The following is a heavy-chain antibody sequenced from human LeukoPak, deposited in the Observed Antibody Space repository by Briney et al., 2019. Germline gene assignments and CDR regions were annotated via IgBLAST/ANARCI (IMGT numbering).Heavy chain of an antibody. CDR1: GFTFSRHS. J-gene: IGHJ4*02. Sequence: PGGSLRLSCAASGFTFSRHSMNWVRQAPGKGLEWVSYISGSSGTIYYADSVKGRFTISRDNAKNSLYLQMNSLRAEDTAVYYCARDLRLWVPEYYFDYWGQGTLVTVSS. CDR3: ARDLRLWVPEYYFDY. D-gene: IGHD3-16*01. V-gene: IGHV3-48*04. CDR2: ISGSSGTI.